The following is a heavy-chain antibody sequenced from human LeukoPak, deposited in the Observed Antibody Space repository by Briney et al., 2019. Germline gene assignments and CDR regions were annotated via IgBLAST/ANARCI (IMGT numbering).Heavy chain of an antibody. J-gene: IGHJ4*02. CDR2: IRYDGSNK. Sequence: GGSLRLSCAASGFTFSSYGMHWVRQAPGKGLEWVAFIRYDGSNKYYADSVKGRFTISRDNSKNTLYLQMNGLRAEDTAVYYCAKEIAAAGSGIDYWGQGTLVTVSS. D-gene: IGHD6-13*01. CDR1: GFTFSSYG. V-gene: IGHV3-30*02. CDR3: AKEIAAAGSGIDY.